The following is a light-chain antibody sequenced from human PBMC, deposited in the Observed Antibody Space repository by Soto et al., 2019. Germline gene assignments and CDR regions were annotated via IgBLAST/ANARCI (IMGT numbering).Light chain of an antibody. J-gene: IGLJ1*01. CDR3: VSFTSSTTYV. CDR2: DVT. Sequence: QSVLTQPASVSDSPGQSITISCTGTSSDVGGYNHVSWYQQHPGKAPKLMIYDVTNRPSGVSNRISDSKSGSTASLILSGLQAEDEADYYCVSFTSSTTYVFGTGTKVTVL. V-gene: IGLV2-14*01. CDR1: SSDVGGYNH.